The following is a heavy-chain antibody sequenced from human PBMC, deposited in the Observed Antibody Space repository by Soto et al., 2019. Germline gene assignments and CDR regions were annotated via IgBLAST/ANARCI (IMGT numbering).Heavy chain of an antibody. CDR1: GGTFSIYA. CDR2: IIPIFGTA. CDR3: ARAVQLWLRGAYYYGMDV. V-gene: IGHV1-69*13. D-gene: IGHD5-18*01. Sequence: SVKVSCKASGGTFSIYAISCVLQSPLQWLEWTGGIIPIFGTANYAQKFQGRVTITADESTSTAYMELSSLRSEDTAVYYCARAVQLWLRGAYYYGMDVWGQGTTVTVSS. J-gene: IGHJ6*02.